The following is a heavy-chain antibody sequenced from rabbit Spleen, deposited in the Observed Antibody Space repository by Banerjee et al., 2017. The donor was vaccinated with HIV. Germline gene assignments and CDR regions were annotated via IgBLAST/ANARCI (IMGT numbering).Heavy chain of an antibody. J-gene: IGHJ6*01. Sequence: QEQLEESGGGLVKPGASLTLTCKASGFSFNSGYDMCWVRQAPGKGLEWVACAYAGSSGSTYYASWAKGRFTISKTSSTTVTLQMTSLTAADTATYFCARDAGTSFSTYGMDLWGQGTLVTVS. CDR3: ARDAGTSFSTYGMDL. CDR1: GFSFNSGYD. CDR2: AYAGSSGST. V-gene: IGHV1S45*01. D-gene: IGHD8-1*01.